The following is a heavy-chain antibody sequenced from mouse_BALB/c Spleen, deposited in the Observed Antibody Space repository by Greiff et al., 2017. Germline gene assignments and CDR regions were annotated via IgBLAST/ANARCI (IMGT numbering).Heavy chain of an antibody. CDR2: ISSGGSYT. CDR3: TRDNGNYVNYAMDY. J-gene: IGHJ4*01. Sequence: EVMLVESGGGLVKPGGSLKLSCAASGFTFSSYTMSWVRQTPEKRLEWVATISSGGSYTYYPDSVKGRFTISRDNAKNTLYLQMSSLKSEDTAMYYCTRDNGNYVNYAMDYWGQGTSVTVSS. V-gene: IGHV5-6-4*01. CDR1: GFTFSSYT. D-gene: IGHD2-1*01.